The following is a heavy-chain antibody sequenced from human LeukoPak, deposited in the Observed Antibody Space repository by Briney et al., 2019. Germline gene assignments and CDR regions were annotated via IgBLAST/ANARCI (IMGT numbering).Heavy chain of an antibody. V-gene: IGHV3-48*04. CDR1: GFTFSSYS. Sequence: GGSLRLSCAASGFTFSSYSMNWVRQAPGKGLEWVSYISSSSSTIYYADSVKGRFTISRDNAKNSLYLQMNSLRAEDTAVYYCARREDDSSGYYYYWGQGTLVTVSS. CDR3: ARREDDSSGYYYY. D-gene: IGHD3-22*01. J-gene: IGHJ4*02. CDR2: ISSSSSTI.